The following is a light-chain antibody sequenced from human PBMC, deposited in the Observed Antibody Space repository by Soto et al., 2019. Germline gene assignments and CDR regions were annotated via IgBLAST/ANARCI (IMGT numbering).Light chain of an antibody. CDR3: QQRHMSPIT. V-gene: IGKV3-11*01. Sequence: EIVLTQSPATLSLSPGERATLSCRASQSVSSYLAWYQQKPGQAPRLLIYDASNRATGIPPRFSGSGSGTDFTLTISSLAPEDSAVYYCQQRHMSPITFGQGTRLEIK. CDR1: QSVSSY. J-gene: IGKJ5*01. CDR2: DAS.